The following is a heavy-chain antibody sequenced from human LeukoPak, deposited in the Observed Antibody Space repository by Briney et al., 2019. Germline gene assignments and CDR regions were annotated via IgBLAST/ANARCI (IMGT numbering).Heavy chain of an antibody. Sequence: ASVKVSCKASGYTFTGYYMHWVRQAPGQGLEWMGWINPNSGGTNYAQKFQGRVIMTRDTSISTAYMELSRLRSDDTAVYYCARDSPTLFGSSWYDLYFQHWGQGTLVTVSS. D-gene: IGHD6-13*01. CDR2: INPNSGGT. V-gene: IGHV1-2*02. CDR1: GYTFTGYY. J-gene: IGHJ1*01. CDR3: ARDSPTLFGSSWYDLYFQH.